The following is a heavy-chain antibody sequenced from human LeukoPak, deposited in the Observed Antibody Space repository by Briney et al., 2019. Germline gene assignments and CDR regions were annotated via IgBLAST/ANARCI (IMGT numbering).Heavy chain of an antibody. CDR3: ASSIPARYFDAFDI. J-gene: IGHJ3*02. D-gene: IGHD2-21*01. CDR2: TYYRSKWYN. Sequence: SQTLSLTCAISGDSVSSNSAAWNWLRQSPSRGLEWLGRTYYRSKWYNDYAESVKSRITINPVTSKNQFSLQLNSVTPEDTAVYYCASSIPARYFDAFDIWGQGTMVTVSS. CDR1: GDSVSSNSAA. V-gene: IGHV6-1*01.